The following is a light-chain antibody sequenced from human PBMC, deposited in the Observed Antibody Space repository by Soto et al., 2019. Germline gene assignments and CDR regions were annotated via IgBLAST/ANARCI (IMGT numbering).Light chain of an antibody. J-gene: IGKJ5*01. V-gene: IGKV3-20*01. Sequence: EIVLTQSPGTLSLSPGERAALSCRASQSVSNNFLAWYQQEPGQDPRLLIYAASSRDTSIPDRFSGSGAGTDFTLTISRLEPEDFVVFYCEQYGSPRPITFGQGTRLEIK. CDR1: QSVSNNF. CDR2: AAS. CDR3: EQYGSPRPIT.